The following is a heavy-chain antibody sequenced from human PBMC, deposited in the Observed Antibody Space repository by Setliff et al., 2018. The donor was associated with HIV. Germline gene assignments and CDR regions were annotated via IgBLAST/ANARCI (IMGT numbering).Heavy chain of an antibody. CDR3: ARGRKDLTMVRVPNFDY. V-gene: IGHV1-2*02. J-gene: IGHJ4*02. CDR2: INPNSGGT. CDR1: GYTFTGYY. Sequence: ASVKVSCKASGYTFTGYYMHWVRQAPGQGLEWMGWINPNSGGTNYAQKFQGRVTMTRDTSISTFYMELTNLRSEDTAFYYCARGRKDLTMVRVPNFDYWGQGTLVTVSS. D-gene: IGHD3-10*01.